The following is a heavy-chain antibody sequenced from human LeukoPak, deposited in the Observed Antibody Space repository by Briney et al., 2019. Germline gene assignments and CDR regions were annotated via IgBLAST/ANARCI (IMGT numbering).Heavy chain of an antibody. D-gene: IGHD3-22*01. Sequence: SETLSLTCTVSGGSISSYYWSWIRQPPGKGLEWIGYIYYSGSTNYNPSLKSRVTISVDTSKNQFSLKLSSVTAADTAVCYCARRHYYDSSGYYYAFDYWGQGTLVTVSS. CDR2: IYYSGST. V-gene: IGHV4-59*08. J-gene: IGHJ4*02. CDR1: GGSISSYY. CDR3: ARRHYYDSSGYYYAFDY.